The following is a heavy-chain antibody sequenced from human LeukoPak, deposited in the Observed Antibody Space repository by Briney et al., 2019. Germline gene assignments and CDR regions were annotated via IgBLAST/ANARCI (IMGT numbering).Heavy chain of an antibody. D-gene: IGHD3-22*01. CDR3: ARSRKGYYYDSSGYYYEDY. J-gene: IGHJ4*02. CDR2: IYPGDSDT. V-gene: IGHV5-51*01. Sequence: GESLKISCRGSGYSFTSYWIGWVRQMPRKGLEWMGIIYPGDSDTRYSPSFQGQVTISADKSISTAYLQWSSLKASDTAMHYCARSRKGYYYDSSGYYYEDYWGQGTLVTVSS. CDR1: GYSFTSYW.